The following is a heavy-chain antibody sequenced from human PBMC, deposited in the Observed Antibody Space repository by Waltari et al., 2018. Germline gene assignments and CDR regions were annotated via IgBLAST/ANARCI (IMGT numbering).Heavy chain of an antibody. J-gene: IGHJ4*02. V-gene: IGHV4-34*01. CDR2: INHSGST. D-gene: IGHD2-15*01. CDR1: GGSFSGYY. Sequence: QVQLQQWGAGLLKPSETLSLTCAVYGGSFSGYYWSWIRQPPGKGLEWIGEINHSGSTNYNPPLKSRVTISVDTSKNQFSLKLSSVTAADTAVYYCARPGTYCSGGSCSGPFDYWGQGTLVTVSS. CDR3: ARPGTYCSGGSCSGPFDY.